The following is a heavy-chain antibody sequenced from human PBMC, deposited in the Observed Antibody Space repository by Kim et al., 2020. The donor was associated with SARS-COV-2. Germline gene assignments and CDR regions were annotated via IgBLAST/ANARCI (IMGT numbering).Heavy chain of an antibody. Sequence: GGSLRLSCATSGFTFSAYDMNWVRQAPGKGLEWLSFITKSSTTIYYADSVEGRFTISRDNAKNSLFLQMNSLRDEDTALYYCVRDRMGGAFDMWGQGTMAIASS. CDR1: GFTFSAYD. CDR2: ITKSSTTI. V-gene: IGHV3-48*02. J-gene: IGHJ3*02. D-gene: IGHD3-16*01. CDR3: VRDRMGGAFDM.